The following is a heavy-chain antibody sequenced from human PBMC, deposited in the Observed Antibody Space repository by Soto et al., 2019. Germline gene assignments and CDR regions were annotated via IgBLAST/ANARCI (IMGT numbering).Heavy chain of an antibody. CDR3: ANLPLYGSGFDC. Sequence: EVQLVESGGGLVQPGGSLRLSCAASGFTFDDYAIHWVRQAPGKGLEWVSGISWNGAATGYMNSVKGRFSISRDNTKNTLYLQMNSLRSEDTAVYYCANLPLYGSGFDCWGQGTLVPVSS. V-gene: IGHV3-9*01. J-gene: IGHJ4*02. CDR1: GFTFDDYA. CDR2: ISWNGAAT. D-gene: IGHD3-10*01.